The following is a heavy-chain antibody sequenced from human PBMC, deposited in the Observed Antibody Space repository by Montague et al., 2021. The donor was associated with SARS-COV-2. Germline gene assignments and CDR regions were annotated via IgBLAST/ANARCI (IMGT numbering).Heavy chain of an antibody. D-gene: IGHD2-15*01. J-gene: IGHJ5*02. V-gene: IGHV4-30-2*04. CDR3: ARERRYCSGVSCYSGWFDP. Sequence: NPSLKSRVTISVDTSKNQFSLKLSSVTAADTAMYYCARERRYCSGVSCYSGWFDPWGQGTLVTVSS.